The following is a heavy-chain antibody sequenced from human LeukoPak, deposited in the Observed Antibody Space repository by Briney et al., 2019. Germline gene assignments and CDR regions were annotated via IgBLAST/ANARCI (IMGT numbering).Heavy chain of an antibody. CDR3: ARDFLSGDDTGPPFDP. D-gene: IGHD4-17*01. J-gene: IGHJ5*02. Sequence: SETLSLTCTVSGGSISSYYWSWIRQPAGKGLEWIGHIYTSGSTNYNPSLKSRVTMSVDTSKNQFSLKLSSVTAADTAVYYCARDFLSGDDTGPPFDPWGQGTLVTVSS. V-gene: IGHV4-4*07. CDR1: GGSISSYY. CDR2: IYTSGST.